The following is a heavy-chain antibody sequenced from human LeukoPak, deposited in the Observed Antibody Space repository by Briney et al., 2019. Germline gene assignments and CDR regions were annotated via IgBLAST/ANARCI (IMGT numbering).Heavy chain of an antibody. D-gene: IGHD2-15*01. Sequence: PSETLSLTCTVSGGSISGSFWSWVRQPPGEGLEWIGYIHYTGSYKSNPSLRSRVTLSVDTSKNQLSLRLTSVTAADTAVYYCARAGPRAYSSCGLWGQGTKVTVSS. V-gene: IGHV4-59*01. CDR2: IHYTGSY. CDR1: GGSISGSF. J-gene: IGHJ3*01. CDR3: ARAGPRAYSSCGL.